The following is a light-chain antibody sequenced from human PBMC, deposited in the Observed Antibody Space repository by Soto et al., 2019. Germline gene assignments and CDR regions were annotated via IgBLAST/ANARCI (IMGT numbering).Light chain of an antibody. J-gene: IGKJ1*01. V-gene: IGKV1-5*03. Sequence: DIQMTQSPSTLSASVGDRVTITCRASQSVSSWLAWYHLKPGKAPKLQIYKASTLETGVPSRFSGSGSRTEFTLTIISLQPDDFATYYCQHYASFSGTFGQGTKLDIK. CDR1: QSVSSW. CDR2: KAS. CDR3: QHYASFSGT.